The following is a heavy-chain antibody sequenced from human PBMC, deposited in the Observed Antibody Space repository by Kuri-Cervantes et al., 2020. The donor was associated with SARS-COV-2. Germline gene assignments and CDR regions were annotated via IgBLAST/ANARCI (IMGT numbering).Heavy chain of an antibody. D-gene: IGHD6-13*01. CDR1: GYSISSGYY. V-gene: IGHV4-38-2*01. CDR2: INHSGST. CDR3: ASLAAAGNWYFDL. Sequence: SETLSLTCAVSGYSISSGYYWGWIRQPPGKGLEWIGEINHSGSTNYNPSLKSRVTISVDTSKNQFSLKLSSVTAADTAVYYCASLAAAGNWYFDLWGRGTLVTVSS. J-gene: IGHJ2*01.